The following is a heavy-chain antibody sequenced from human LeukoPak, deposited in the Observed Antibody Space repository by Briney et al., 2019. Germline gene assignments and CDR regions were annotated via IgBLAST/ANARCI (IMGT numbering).Heavy chain of an antibody. V-gene: IGHV3-33*01. D-gene: IGHD2-21*02. CDR2: IWYDGSNK. J-gene: IGHJ3*02. CDR1: GFTFSSYG. Sequence: GGSLRLSCAASGFTFSSYGMHWVRQAPGKGLEWVAVIWYDGSNKYYADSVKGRFTISRDNSENTLYLQMNSLRAEDTAVYYCARLHPGGDDAFDIWGQGTMVTVSS. CDR3: ARLHPGGDDAFDI.